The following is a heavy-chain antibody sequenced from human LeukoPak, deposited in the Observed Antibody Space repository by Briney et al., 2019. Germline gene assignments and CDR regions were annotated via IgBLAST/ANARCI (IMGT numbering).Heavy chain of an antibody. J-gene: IGHJ6*03. CDR3: ARDIIAAAGPNYYSYMDV. CDR2: ISSSSSYI. D-gene: IGHD6-13*01. Sequence: PGGSLRLSCAASGFTFSSYSMNWVRQAPGKGLEWVSSISSSSSYIYYADSVKGRFTISRDNSKNTLYLQMNSLRAEDTAVYYCARDIIAAAGPNYYSYMDVWGKGTTVTVSS. CDR1: GFTFSSYS. V-gene: IGHV3-21*01.